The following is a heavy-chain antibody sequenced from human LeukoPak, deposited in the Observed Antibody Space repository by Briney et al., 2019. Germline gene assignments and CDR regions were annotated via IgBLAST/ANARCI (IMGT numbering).Heavy chain of an antibody. V-gene: IGHV3-21*01. CDR2: ISSSSSYI. D-gene: IGHD3-10*01. CDR1: KFTFSTSA. CDR3: ARLNYYGSGVDY. Sequence: GGSLRLSCAASKFTFSTSAMSWVRQAPGKGLEWVSSISSSSSYIYYADSVKGRFTISRDNAKNSLYLQMNSLRAEDTAVYYCARLNYYGSGVDYWGQGTLVTVSS. J-gene: IGHJ4*02.